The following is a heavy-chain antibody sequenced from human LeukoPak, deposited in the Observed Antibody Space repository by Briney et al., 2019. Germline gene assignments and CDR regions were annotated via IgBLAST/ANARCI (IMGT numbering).Heavy chain of an antibody. CDR2: IRSKAYGGTT. D-gene: IGHD6-13*01. CDR1: GFTFGDYA. V-gene: IGHV3-49*04. CDR3: TRFGYSSSWGVDY. Sequence: GGSLRLSCTASGFTFGDYAMSWVRQAPGKGLEWVGFIRSKAYGGTTEYAASVKGRFTISRDDSKSIAYLQMNSLKTEDTAVYYCTRFGYSSSWGVDYWGQGTLVTVSS. J-gene: IGHJ4*02.